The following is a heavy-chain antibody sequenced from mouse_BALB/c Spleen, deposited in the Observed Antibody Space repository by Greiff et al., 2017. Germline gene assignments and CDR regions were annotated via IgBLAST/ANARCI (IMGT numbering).Heavy chain of an antibody. J-gene: IGHJ1*01. CDR2: ISSGGSYT. CDR3: ARDMSPFLASLYWYFDV. CDR1: GFTFSSYA. D-gene: IGHD6-1*01. Sequence: EVKLVESGGGLVKPGGSLKLSCAASGFTFSSYAMSWVRQSPEKRLEWVAEISSGGSYTYYPDTVTGRFTISRDNAKNTLYLEMSSLRSEDTAMYYCARDMSPFLASLYWYFDVWGAGTTVTVSS. V-gene: IGHV5-9-4*01.